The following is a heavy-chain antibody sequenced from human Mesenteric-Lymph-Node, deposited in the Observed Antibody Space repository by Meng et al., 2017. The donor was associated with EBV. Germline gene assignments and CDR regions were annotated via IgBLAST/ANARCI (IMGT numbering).Heavy chain of an antibody. V-gene: IGHV4-61*01. D-gene: IGHD1-26*01. Sequence: QVQMQESGPGLVKLSETLSLPCTVSGGSVSSGSYYWSWIRQPPGKGLEWIGYIYYSGSTNYNPSLKSRVTISVDTSKNQFSLKLSSVTAADTAVYYCALIIVGATHFDYWGQGTLVTVSS. CDR3: ALIIVGATHFDY. CDR2: IYYSGST. J-gene: IGHJ4*02. CDR1: GGSVSSGSYY.